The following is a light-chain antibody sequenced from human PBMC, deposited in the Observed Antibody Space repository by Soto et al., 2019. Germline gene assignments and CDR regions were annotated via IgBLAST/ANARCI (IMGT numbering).Light chain of an antibody. Sequence: IPMTPSPSSPSASVGGRGPITCRASQSISSYLNWYQQKPGKAPKLLIYAASSLQSGVPSRFSGSGSGTDFTLTISSLQPEDFATYYCQQSYTAPSITFGQGTRLEIK. J-gene: IGKJ5*01. CDR2: AAS. CDR3: QQSYTAPSIT. V-gene: IGKV1-39*01. CDR1: QSISSY.